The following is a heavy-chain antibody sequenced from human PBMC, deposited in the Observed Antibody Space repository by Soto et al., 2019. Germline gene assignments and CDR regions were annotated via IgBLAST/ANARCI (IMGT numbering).Heavy chain of an antibody. V-gene: IGHV5-51*01. CDR3: ARKQDVSVTWLDA. CDR2: IYPGDFDA. CDR1: GYSFSNYW. Sequence: GESLKISCKSSGYSFSNYWVAWVRQTPGKGLEWMGTIYPGDFDARYSPSFEGQVTISADKMVNSVFLQWRTLKASDTAMYYCARKQDVSVTWLDAWGQETMVTVSS. D-gene: IGHD3-16*01. J-gene: IGHJ5*02.